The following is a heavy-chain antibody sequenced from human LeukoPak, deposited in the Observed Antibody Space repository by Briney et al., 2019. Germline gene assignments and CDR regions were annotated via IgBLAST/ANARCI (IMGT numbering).Heavy chain of an antibody. J-gene: IGHJ4*02. CDR3: ARDGVVTMELDF. CDR2: IYPSENT. CDR1: GESISSSRHY. V-gene: IGHV4-61*02. Sequence: SETLSLTCSVSGESISSSRHYWSWIRQPAGKGLEWIGRIYPSENTKYNPSLKSRATISLDTSNNQFSLNLKSVTAADTAMYYCARDGVVTMELDFWGQGTLVTVSS. D-gene: IGHD3-10*01.